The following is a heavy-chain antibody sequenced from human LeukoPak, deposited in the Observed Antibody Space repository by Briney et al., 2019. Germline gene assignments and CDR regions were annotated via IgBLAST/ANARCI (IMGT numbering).Heavy chain of an antibody. D-gene: IGHD7-27*01. V-gene: IGHV4-59*08. CDR2: IYYSGST. CDR1: GGSISSYY. CDR3: ARYRPPVTPRRWGFDY. J-gene: IGHJ4*02. Sequence: SETLSLTCTVSGGSISSYYWSWIRQPPGKGLEWIGYIYYSGSTNYNPSLKSRVTISVDTSKNQFSLKLSSVTAADTAVYYCARYRPPVTPRRWGFDYWGQGTLVTVSS.